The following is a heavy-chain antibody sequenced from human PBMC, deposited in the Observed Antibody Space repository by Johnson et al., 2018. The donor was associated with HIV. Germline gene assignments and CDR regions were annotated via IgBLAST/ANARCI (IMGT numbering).Heavy chain of an antibody. J-gene: IGHJ3*02. Sequence: QVQLVESGGSVVQPGRSLRLSCAASGFTFSSYAMHWVRQAPGKGLEWVAVTAYDGSNRYYADSVKGRITISRDNSKNTLYLQMNSLRAEDTAVYYCAKGDYFDTRAAFDIWGQGTVVIVSS. CDR1: GFTFSSYA. V-gene: IGHV3-30*04. CDR2: TAYDGSNR. D-gene: IGHD3-22*01. CDR3: AKGDYFDTRAAFDI.